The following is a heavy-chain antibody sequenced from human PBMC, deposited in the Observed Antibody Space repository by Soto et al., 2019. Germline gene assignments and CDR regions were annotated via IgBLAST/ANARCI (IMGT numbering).Heavy chain of an antibody. D-gene: IGHD1-26*01. J-gene: IGHJ4*02. CDR3: AGSSPRGEQLFFAF. CDR1: NGSIRAYY. V-gene: IGHV4-4*07. CDR2: IYSTGTT. Sequence: PSETLSLTCTVSNGSIRAYYWNWIRQPAGKGLEWMGRIYSTGTTYFNPSLKSRVTMSVDTSTNQFSLRLTSVTAADTAMYYCAGSSPRGEQLFFAFWGQGAQVTVSS.